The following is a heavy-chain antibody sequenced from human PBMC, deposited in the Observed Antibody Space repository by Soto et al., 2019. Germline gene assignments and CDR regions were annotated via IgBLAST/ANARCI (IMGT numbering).Heavy chain of an antibody. CDR3: ARGGDVVLVTAPLDH. D-gene: IGHD2-21*02. CDR1: GFTFDDYA. V-gene: IGHV3-9*01. J-gene: IGHJ5*02. Sequence: PGGSLRLSCAASGFTFDDYAMHWVRQAPGKGLEWVSGINWNSVTFDYADSVKGRFTISRDNAKNSLYLQMDSLRGEDTAFYFCARGGDVVLVTAPLDHWGQGTLVTVPS. CDR2: INWNSVTF.